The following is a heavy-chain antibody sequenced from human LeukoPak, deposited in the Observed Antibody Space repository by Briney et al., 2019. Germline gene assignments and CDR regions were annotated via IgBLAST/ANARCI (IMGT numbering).Heavy chain of an antibody. D-gene: IGHD2-2*01. Sequence: GGSLRLSCAASGVTFSSYAMSWVRQAPGKGLEWGSAISGSGGSTYYADSVKGRFTISRDNSKNTLYLQMNSLRAEDTAVYYCAKVFADIVVVPAAFDYWGQGTLVTVSS. CDR3: AKVFADIVVVPAAFDY. CDR2: ISGSGGST. CDR1: GVTFSSYA. V-gene: IGHV3-23*01. J-gene: IGHJ4*02.